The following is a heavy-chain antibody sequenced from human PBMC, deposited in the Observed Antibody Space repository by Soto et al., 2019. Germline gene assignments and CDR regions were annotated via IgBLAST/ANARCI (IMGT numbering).Heavy chain of an antibody. Sequence: SETLSLTCTVSGGSISSYYWSWIRQPPGKGLEWIGYIYYSGSTNYNPSLKSRVTISVDTSKNQFSLKLSSVTAADTAVYYCARADFIGGYMDVWGKGNTVTVSS. D-gene: IGHD2-15*01. CDR3: ARADFIGGYMDV. CDR1: GGSISSYY. CDR2: IYYSGST. V-gene: IGHV4-59*01. J-gene: IGHJ6*03.